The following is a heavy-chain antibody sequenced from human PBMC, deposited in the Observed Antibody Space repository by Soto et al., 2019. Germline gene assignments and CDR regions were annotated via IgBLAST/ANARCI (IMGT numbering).Heavy chain of an antibody. J-gene: IGHJ4*02. CDR3: ARTYYSGSGSYYIFDY. Sequence: PGESLKISCKGSGYSFTSYWITWLLQMPGKGLEWMGRIDPRDSYSSYSPSFQGHVTMSADKSISTAYLQWSSLMASDTAMYYCARTYYSGSGSYYIFDYWGRGTLVTVSS. V-gene: IGHV5-10-1*01. CDR2: IDPRDSYS. D-gene: IGHD3-10*01. CDR1: GYSFTSYW.